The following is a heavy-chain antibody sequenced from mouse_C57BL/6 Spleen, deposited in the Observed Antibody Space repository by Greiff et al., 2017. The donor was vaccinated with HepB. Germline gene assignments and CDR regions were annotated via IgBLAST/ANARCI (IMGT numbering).Heavy chain of an antibody. Sequence: VQLQQSGAELVRPGASVKLSCTASGFNIKDDYMHWVKQRPEQGLEWIGWIDPENGDTEYATKFQGKATITADTSSNTAYLQLSSLTSEDTAVYYCTSGAQGVTTVVPFDYWGQGTTLTVSS. V-gene: IGHV14-4*01. J-gene: IGHJ2*01. CDR1: GFNIKDDY. D-gene: IGHD1-1*01. CDR2: IDPENGDT. CDR3: TSGAQGVTTVVPFDY.